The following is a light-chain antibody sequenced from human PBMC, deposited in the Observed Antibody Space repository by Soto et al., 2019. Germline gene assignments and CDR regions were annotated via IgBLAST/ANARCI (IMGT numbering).Light chain of an antibody. CDR3: HQRQSWPRT. Sequence: VLTQSAATLSSFAGDRVTISWRASQAVNTRLAWYQHKPGQAPRLLIYLTSNRAAGIPARFSGSGYETDFNLTISDVETADFAVYYCHQRQSWPRTFGQGTKVDIK. J-gene: IGKJ1*01. CDR2: LTS. CDR1: QAVNTR. V-gene: IGKV3-11*01.